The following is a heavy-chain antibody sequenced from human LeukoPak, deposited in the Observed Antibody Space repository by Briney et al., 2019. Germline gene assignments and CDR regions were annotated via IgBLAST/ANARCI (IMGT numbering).Heavy chain of an antibody. V-gene: IGHV3-21*01. CDR3: ARVAGATNYYYYYMDV. CDR1: GFTFSSDS. D-gene: IGHD1-26*01. Sequence: GGSLRLSCAASGFTFSSDSMNWVRQAPGKGLEWGSSISSSSSYIYYADSVKGRFTISRDNAKNSLYLQMNSLRAEDTAVYYCARVAGATNYYYYYMDVWGKGTTVTVSS. J-gene: IGHJ6*03. CDR2: ISSSSSYI.